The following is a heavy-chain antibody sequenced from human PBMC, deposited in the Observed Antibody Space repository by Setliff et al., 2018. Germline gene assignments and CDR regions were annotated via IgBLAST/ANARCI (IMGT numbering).Heavy chain of an antibody. CDR2: INHRGST. J-gene: IGHJ5*02. D-gene: IGHD3-3*01. Sequence: SETLSLTCTVYGGSFSNYYWSWIRQPPGKGLEWIEEINHRGSTNYSPSLRSRVTMSVDSSKKQLSLKLSSVTAADAAVYYCVRGFTIFGVVKLERWFDPWGQGTLVTVSS. V-gene: IGHV4-34*01. CDR3: VRGFTIFGVVKLERWFDP. CDR1: GGSFSNYY.